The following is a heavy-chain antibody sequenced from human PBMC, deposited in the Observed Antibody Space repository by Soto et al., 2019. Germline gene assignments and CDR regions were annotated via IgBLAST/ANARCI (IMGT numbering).Heavy chain of an antibody. CDR2: ISSSGFTI. V-gene: IGHV3-11*01. J-gene: IGHJ6*01. D-gene: IGHD4-17*01. CDR1: GFTFGDRY. CDR3: ARNPKSAAGADYYGLDV. Sequence: QGQLVESGGDLVRPGGSLRLSCATSGFTFGDRYMSWIRQAPGKGLEWVSYISSSGFTIYYADSVKGRFTISRDNANGSLYLEMNSLRAEDTAVYYCARNPKSAAGADYYGLDVWGHGTTVIVSS.